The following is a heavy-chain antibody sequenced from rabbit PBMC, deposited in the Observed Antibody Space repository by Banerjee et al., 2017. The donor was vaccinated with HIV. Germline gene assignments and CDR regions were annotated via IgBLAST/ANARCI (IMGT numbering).Heavy chain of an antibody. Sequence: LEESGGDLVKPEGSLTLTCTASGLDFSSYWICWVRQAPGKGPEWIACIEVGSSDFTYFATWAKGRFTISKTSSTTVTLQVTRLTAADTATYFCAGGGAWNSFNLWGPGTLVTVS. V-gene: IGHV1S45*01. D-gene: IGHD1-1*01. CDR1: GLDFSSYW. J-gene: IGHJ4*01. CDR2: IEVGSSDFT. CDR3: AGGGAWNSFNL.